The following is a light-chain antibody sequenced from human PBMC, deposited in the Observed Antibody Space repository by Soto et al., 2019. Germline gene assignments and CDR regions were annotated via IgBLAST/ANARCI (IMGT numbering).Light chain of an antibody. V-gene: IGLV2-14*01. J-gene: IGLJ2*01. CDR3: SSYTSRSTLV. CDR2: EVS. CDR1: RSDVGGYNY. Sequence: QSALTQPASVSGSPGQSIPISCTGTRSDVGGYNYVSWYQQHPVKAPKLMIYEVSNRPSGVSNRFSGSKSGNTASLTISGLQAEDEADYYCSSYTSRSTLVFGGGTKLTVL.